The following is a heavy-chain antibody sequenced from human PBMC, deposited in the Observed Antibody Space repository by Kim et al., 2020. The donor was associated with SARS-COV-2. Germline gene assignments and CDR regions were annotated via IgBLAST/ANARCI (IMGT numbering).Heavy chain of an antibody. Sequence: GGSLRLSCAASGFTFSSYGMHWVRQAPGKGLEWVAVISYDGSNKYYADSVKGRFTISRDNSKNTLYLQMNSLRAEDTAVYYCAKEGGEWELARNPDFDYWGQGTLVTVSS. V-gene: IGHV3-30*18. CDR3: AKEGGEWELARNPDFDY. J-gene: IGHJ4*02. CDR2: ISYDGSNK. CDR1: GFTFSSYG. D-gene: IGHD1-26*01.